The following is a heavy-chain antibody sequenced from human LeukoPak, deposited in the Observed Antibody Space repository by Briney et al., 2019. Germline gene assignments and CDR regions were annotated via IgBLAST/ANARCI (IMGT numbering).Heavy chain of an antibody. CDR3: AKGGDAWYFDF. D-gene: IGHD2-2*01. J-gene: IGHJ4*02. V-gene: IGHV3-23*01. CDR1: GFTFRDSA. Sequence: GGSLRLSCAASGFTFRDSAMGWVRQAPGKGLEWVSGVEISGVTTYYADSVKGRFTMSRDNSNNALYLQMNSLGVADTAIYYCAKGGDAWYFDFWGQGTPVTVSS. CDR2: VEISGVTT.